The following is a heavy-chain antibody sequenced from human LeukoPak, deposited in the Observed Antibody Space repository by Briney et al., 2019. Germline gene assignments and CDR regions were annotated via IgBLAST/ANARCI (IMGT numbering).Heavy chain of an antibody. Sequence: GGSLRLSCAASGFTFSSYSTMWVRRAPGKGLEWVSYISSSSTTIHYADAVKGRFTISRDNGKNSLHLQMNSLRAEDTAVYYCASWAGVVDDFNGPFDYWGQGTLVTVSS. CDR2: ISSSSTTI. CDR1: GFTFSSYS. D-gene: IGHD2-15*01. CDR3: ASWAGVVDDFNGPFDY. V-gene: IGHV3-48*01. J-gene: IGHJ4*02.